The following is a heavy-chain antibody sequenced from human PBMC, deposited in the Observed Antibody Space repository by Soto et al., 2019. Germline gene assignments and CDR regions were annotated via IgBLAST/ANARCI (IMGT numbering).Heavy chain of an antibody. CDR2: FDPEDGET. D-gene: IGHD3-10*01. Sequence: QVHLAQSGAEVKKPGASVKVSCKVSEYPLTELAIHWVRQAPGEGLEWMGGFDPEDGETIYAQSFQGRVTMTEDPSTHTAYMELSSLRSEDTAVYYCVVCHMRLIWFGETLSFWGQGTLVTVSS. CDR3: VVCHMRLIWFGETLSF. J-gene: IGHJ4*02. V-gene: IGHV1-24*01. CDR1: EYPLTELA.